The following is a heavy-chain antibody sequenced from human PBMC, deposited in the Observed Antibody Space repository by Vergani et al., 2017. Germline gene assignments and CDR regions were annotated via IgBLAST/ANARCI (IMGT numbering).Heavy chain of an antibody. CDR1: GYTLTELS. D-gene: IGHD3-10*01. CDR3: ATFYYYGSGNENWFDP. J-gene: IGHJ5*02. V-gene: IGHV1-24*01. CDR2: FDPEDGET. Sequence: QVQLVQSGAEVKKPGASVKVSCKVSGYTLTELSMHWVRQAPGKGLEWMGGFDPEDGETIYAQKFQGRFTMTEDTSTDTAYMELSSLRSEDTAVYYCATFYYYGSGNENWFDPWGQGTLVTVSS.